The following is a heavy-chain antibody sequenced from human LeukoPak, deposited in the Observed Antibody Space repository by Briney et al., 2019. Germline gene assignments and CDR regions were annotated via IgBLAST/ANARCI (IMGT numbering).Heavy chain of an antibody. J-gene: IGHJ4*02. D-gene: IGHD3-10*01. CDR1: GFSLSTSGVG. Sequence: SGPTLVKPTQTLTLTCTFSGFSLSTSGVGVGWIRQPPGKALEWLALIYWNDDKRYSPSLKSRLTITKDTSKNQVVLTMTNMDPVDTATYYCAYSKWLYGFGELLSYYFDYWGQGTLVTVSS. CDR2: IYWNDDK. CDR3: AYSKWLYGFGELLSYYFDY. V-gene: IGHV2-5*01.